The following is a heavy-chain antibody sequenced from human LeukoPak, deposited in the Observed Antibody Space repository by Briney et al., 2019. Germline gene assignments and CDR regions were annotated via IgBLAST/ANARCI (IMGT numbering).Heavy chain of an antibody. Sequence: PGRSLRLSCAASGFTFDDYAMHWVRQAPGKGLEWVSGISWNSGSIGYADSVKGRFTISRDNAKNSLYLQMNSLRAEDTALYYCAKDSNWLGIAAAGKGNWSDPWGQGTLVTVSS. CDR2: ISWNSGSI. V-gene: IGHV3-9*01. D-gene: IGHD6-13*01. CDR1: GFTFDDYA. J-gene: IGHJ5*02. CDR3: AKDSNWLGIAAAGKGNWSDP.